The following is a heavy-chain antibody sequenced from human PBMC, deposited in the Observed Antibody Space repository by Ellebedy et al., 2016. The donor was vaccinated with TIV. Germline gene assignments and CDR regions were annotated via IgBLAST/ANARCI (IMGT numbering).Heavy chain of an antibody. CDR3: VREGSDV. V-gene: IGHV3-11*01. Sequence: GGSLRLXXAASGFTFGDYYLSWIRQAPGKGLEWVSFISSSRTTHYADSVKGRFTISRDNAKNSLYLEMNSLRLEDTALYYCVREGSDVWGQGTMVTVSS. CDR2: ISSSRTT. J-gene: IGHJ3*01. D-gene: IGHD3-10*01. CDR1: GFTFGDYY.